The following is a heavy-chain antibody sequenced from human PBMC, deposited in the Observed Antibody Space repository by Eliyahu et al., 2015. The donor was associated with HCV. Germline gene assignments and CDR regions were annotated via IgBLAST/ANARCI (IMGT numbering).Heavy chain of an antibody. CDR2: ITNSGDNT. Sequence: EVQLLESGGGLEQPGGSLRLSCAASGFTFSSYAXTWVRQAPEKRLKWVSTITNSGDNTYYADSVKGRFTISRDNSKNTLFLQMNILRVEDTAVYYCAKGRSSSWYSWFDLWGQGTLVTVSS. V-gene: IGHV3-23*01. D-gene: IGHD6-13*01. CDR3: AKGRSSSWYSWFDL. J-gene: IGHJ5*02. CDR1: GFTFSSYA.